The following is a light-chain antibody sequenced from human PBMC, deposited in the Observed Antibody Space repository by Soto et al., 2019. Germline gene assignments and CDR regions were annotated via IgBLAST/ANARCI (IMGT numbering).Light chain of an antibody. Sequence: DIQMTQSPSTLSASIGDRVTITCRASQSINTWLAWYQQDPGKAPKVLIFNASTLESGVPSRFSGSGSGTEFTLTIGSLHPDDLATYYCQQYDNLPLTFGQGTRLEIK. CDR1: QSINTW. J-gene: IGKJ5*01. CDR3: QQYDNLPLT. CDR2: NAS. V-gene: IGKV1-5*01.